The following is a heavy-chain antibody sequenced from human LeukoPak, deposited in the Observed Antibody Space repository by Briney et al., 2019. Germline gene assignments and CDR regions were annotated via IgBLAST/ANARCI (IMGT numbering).Heavy chain of an antibody. D-gene: IGHD1-26*01. Sequence: ASVKVSCKASGGTFSSYAISWVRHAPGQGLEWMGRIIPIFGTANYAQKFQGRVTITTDESTSTAYMELSSLRSEDTAVYYCARGAVSSGSYYGSFDYWGQGTLVTVSS. CDR2: IIPIFGTA. V-gene: IGHV1-69*05. CDR3: ARGAVSSGSYYGSFDY. CDR1: GGTFSSYA. J-gene: IGHJ4*02.